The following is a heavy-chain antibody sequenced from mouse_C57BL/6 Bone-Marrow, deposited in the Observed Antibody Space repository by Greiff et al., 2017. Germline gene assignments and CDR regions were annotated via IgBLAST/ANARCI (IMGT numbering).Heavy chain of an antibody. CDR1: GYTFTSYW. CDR3: ARRLRYRGNYAMGY. Sequence: QVQLQQPGAELVKPGASVKLSCKASGYTFTSYWMHWVKQRPGQGLEWIGMIHPNSGSTNYNEKFKSKATLTVDKSSSTAYMQLSSLTSEDSAVYYCARRLRYRGNYAMGYWGQGTSVTVSS. CDR2: IHPNSGST. V-gene: IGHV1-64*01. D-gene: IGHD1-1*01. J-gene: IGHJ4*01.